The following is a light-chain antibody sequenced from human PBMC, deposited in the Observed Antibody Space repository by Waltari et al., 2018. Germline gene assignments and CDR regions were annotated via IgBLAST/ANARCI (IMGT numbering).Light chain of an antibody. Sequence: TGRASQGISGWLAWYQQKPGKAPNLLIYAASILQSVVPSRFSGSGSGTHFSLTISSLQPEDFATYYCQQAKSFPLTFGGGTKVEIK. J-gene: IGKJ4*01. CDR1: QGISGW. CDR3: QQAKSFPLT. V-gene: IGKV1D-12*01. CDR2: AAS.